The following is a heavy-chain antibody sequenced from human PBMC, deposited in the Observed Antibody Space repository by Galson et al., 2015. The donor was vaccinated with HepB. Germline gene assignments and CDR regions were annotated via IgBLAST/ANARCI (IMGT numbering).Heavy chain of an antibody. CDR2: ISGSGGST. J-gene: IGHJ3*02. CDR1: GFTFSSYA. D-gene: IGHD6-13*01. V-gene: IGHV3-23*01. CDR3: AKLTAAAGILRRRFRDNDAFDI. Sequence: SLRLSCAASGFTFSSYAMSWVHQAPGKGLEWVSAISGSGGSTYYADSVKGRFTISRDNSKNTLYLQMNSLRAEDTAVYYCAKLTAAAGILRRRFRDNDAFDIWGQGTMVTVSS.